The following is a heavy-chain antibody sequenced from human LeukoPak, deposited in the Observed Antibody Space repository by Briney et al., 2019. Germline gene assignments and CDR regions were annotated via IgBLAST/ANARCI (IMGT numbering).Heavy chain of an antibody. Sequence: SETLSLTCTVSGGSISSYHWSWIRQPPGKGLEWIGYIYYSGSTNYNPSLKSRVTISVDTSKTQFSLKLSSVTAADTAVYYCARVQCTGVVAFCQNWFDPWGQGTLVTVSS. CDR2: IYYSGST. D-gene: IGHD2-15*01. V-gene: IGHV4-59*01. J-gene: IGHJ5*02. CDR3: ARVQCTGVVAFCQNWFDP. CDR1: GGSISSYH.